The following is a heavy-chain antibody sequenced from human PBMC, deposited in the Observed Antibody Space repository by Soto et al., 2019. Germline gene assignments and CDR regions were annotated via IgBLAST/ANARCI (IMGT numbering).Heavy chain of an antibody. CDR2: INNSGST. D-gene: IGHD6-13*01. J-gene: IGHJ6*02. CDR3: ARAVRQSGIAAAGKEDYYYGMDV. CDR1: GGSFSGYY. V-gene: IGHV4-34*01. Sequence: PSETLSLTCAVYGGSFSGYYWSWLRQPPGKGLEWIGEINNSGSTNYNPSLKSRVTISVDTSKNQFSLKLSSVTAADTAVYYCARAVRQSGIAAAGKEDYYYGMDVWGQGNTVTVS.